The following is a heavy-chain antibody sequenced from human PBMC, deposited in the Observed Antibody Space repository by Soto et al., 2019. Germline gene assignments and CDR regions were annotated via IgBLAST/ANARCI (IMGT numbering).Heavy chain of an antibody. CDR2: ISGSGGST. Sequence: PGGSLRLSCAASGCTFNRYAMSWVRQAPGKGLEWVSTISGSGGSTYYADSVKGRFTISRDNSKNTLYLQMNSLRAEDTAVYYCAKDHEYGSGSVRFDYWGQGTLVTVSS. CDR1: GCTFNRYA. D-gene: IGHD3-10*01. J-gene: IGHJ4*02. V-gene: IGHV3-23*01. CDR3: AKDHEYGSGSVRFDY.